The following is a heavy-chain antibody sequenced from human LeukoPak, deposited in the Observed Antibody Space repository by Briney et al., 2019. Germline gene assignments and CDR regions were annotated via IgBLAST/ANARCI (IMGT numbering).Heavy chain of an antibody. CDR3: ARDRFRDYVWGLYRGYYGMDV. CDR1: GYTFTSYG. D-gene: IGHD3-16*01. J-gene: IGHJ6*02. CDR2: ISAYNGNT. V-gene: IGHV1-18*01. Sequence: ASVKVSCKASGYTFTSYGISWVRQAPGQGLEWMGWISAYNGNTNYAQKLQGRVTMTTDTSTSTACMELRSLRSDDTAVYYCARDRFRDYVWGLYRGYYGMDVWGQGTTVTVSS.